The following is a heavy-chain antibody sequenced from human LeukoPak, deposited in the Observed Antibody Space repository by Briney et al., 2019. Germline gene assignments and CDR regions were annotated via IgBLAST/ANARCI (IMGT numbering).Heavy chain of an antibody. D-gene: IGHD3-22*01. CDR3: ARTPYDSSGYYGKYYFDY. CDR1: GYTFTSYG. J-gene: IGHJ4*02. V-gene: IGHV1-18*01. CDR2: ISAYNGNT. Sequence: VASVKVSCKASGYTFTSYGISWVRQAPGQGLEWMGWISAYNGNTNYAQKLQGRVTMTTDTSTSTAYMELRSLRSDDTAVYYCARTPYDSSGYYGKYYFDYWGQGTLVTVSS.